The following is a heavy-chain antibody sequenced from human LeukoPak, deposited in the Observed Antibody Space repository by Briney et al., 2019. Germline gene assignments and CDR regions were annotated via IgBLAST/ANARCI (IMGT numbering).Heavy chain of an antibody. CDR3: AKDAQRGFDYSNSLEN. D-gene: IGHD4-11*01. CDR1: KLTFSHFG. J-gene: IGHJ4*02. Sequence: PGGSLRLSCAASKLTFSHFGMHWVRQAPGKGLEWVAAIWNDGSSQYYAESVKGRFTVSRDNSHNTLHLQMNSLRPEDTAVYYCAKDAQRGFDYSNSLENWGQGTLVTVSS. CDR2: IWNDGSSQ. V-gene: IGHV3-33*06.